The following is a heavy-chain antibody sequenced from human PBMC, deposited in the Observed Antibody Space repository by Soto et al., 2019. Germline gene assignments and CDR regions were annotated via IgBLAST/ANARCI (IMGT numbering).Heavy chain of an antibody. CDR2: INPNSGGT. J-gene: IGHJ4*02. Sequence: ASVKVSCKASGYTFTGYYMHWVRQAPGQGLEWMGWINPNSGGTHYAQKFQDWVTMTRDTSIRTAYMEVRRLRSDDTAVYYCARDLGPYSSSWEGGFDYWGQGTLVTVSS. D-gene: IGHD6-13*01. V-gene: IGHV1-2*04. CDR3: ARDLGPYSSSWEGGFDY. CDR1: GYTFTGYY.